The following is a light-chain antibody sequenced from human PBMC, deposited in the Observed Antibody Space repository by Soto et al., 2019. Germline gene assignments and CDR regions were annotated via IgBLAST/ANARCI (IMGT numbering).Light chain of an antibody. CDR2: GAS. Sequence: IVMTQSPATLSVSPGERATLSCRASQSVSSNLAWYQQKPGQAPRLLIYGASTRPTGIPARFSGSGSGTEFTLTISSLQSEDFAVYYCQHYNNWPRTFGQGTKVEIK. V-gene: IGKV3-15*01. CDR3: QHYNNWPRT. CDR1: QSVSSN. J-gene: IGKJ1*01.